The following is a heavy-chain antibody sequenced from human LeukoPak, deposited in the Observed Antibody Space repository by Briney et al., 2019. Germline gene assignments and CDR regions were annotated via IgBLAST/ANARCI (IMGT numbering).Heavy chain of an antibody. J-gene: IGHJ4*02. D-gene: IGHD6-13*01. Sequence: GGSLRLSCAASGFTFSSYGMHWVRQAPGKGLEWVSAISGSGGSTYYADSVKGRFTISRDNSKNTLYLQMNSLRAEDTAVYYCAKVNSSSWSIDFDYWGQGTLVTVSS. CDR2: ISGSGGST. CDR3: AKVNSSSWSIDFDY. V-gene: IGHV3-23*01. CDR1: GFTFSSYG.